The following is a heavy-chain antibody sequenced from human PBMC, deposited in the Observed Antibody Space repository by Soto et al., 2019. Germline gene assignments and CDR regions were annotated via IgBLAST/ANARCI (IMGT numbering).Heavy chain of an antibody. Sequence: EVQLLESGGGMVEPRGSLKLSCAASGFSFGTYVMNWVRQAPGKGLEWVSGISGSGGRVYSADSVKGRFTISRDNSRNTLYLQMNSLRVEDTAQYYCAKADGQQWLIPHLDNWGQGTLVTVS. CDR1: GFSFGTYV. J-gene: IGHJ4*02. D-gene: IGHD6-19*01. CDR3: AKADGQQWLIPHLDN. V-gene: IGHV3-23*01. CDR2: ISGSGGRV.